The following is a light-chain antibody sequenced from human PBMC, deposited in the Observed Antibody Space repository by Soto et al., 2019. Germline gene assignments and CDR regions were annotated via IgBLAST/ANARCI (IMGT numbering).Light chain of an antibody. V-gene: IGLV1-40*01. CDR1: SSNIGAGYD. CDR2: GNM. J-gene: IGLJ2*01. Sequence: QSALTQPPSVSGARGQRVTISCTGSSSNIGAGYDVQWYQQLPGTAPKLLIYGNMNRPSGVADRFSGSKSGTSASLAITGLQAEDEADYYCHSYDSSLSAVVFGGGTKVTVL. CDR3: HSYDSSLSAVV.